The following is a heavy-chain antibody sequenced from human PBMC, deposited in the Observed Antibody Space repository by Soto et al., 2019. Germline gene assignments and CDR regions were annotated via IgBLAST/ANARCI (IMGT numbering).Heavy chain of an antibody. J-gene: IGHJ4*02. CDR3: VRDDVGVGIDY. CDR2: IDSDGIST. Sequence: EVQLVESGGGLVQPGGSLRLSCAASGFTFSSYWMHWVRQVPGKGLVWVSHIDSDGISTTYADSVKGRFTISRDNAKNTVYLQMNSLRAEDTAVYYCVRDDVGVGIDYWGQGTLVTVSS. V-gene: IGHV3-74*03. CDR1: GFTFSSYW. D-gene: IGHD1-26*01.